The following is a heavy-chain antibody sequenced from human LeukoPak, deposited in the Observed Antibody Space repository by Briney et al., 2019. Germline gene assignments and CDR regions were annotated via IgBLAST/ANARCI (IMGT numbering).Heavy chain of an antibody. CDR3: ARDRLRWPKIDY. D-gene: IGHD4-23*01. V-gene: IGHV4-39*07. CDR2: IYYSVTT. Sequence: SETLSLTCTVSGGSISSSDYYWGWIRQPPGKGLEWIGSIYYSVTTYYNPSLKSRVTISVDTSKNQFSLKLNSVTAADTAVCYCARDRLRWPKIDYWGQGTLVTVSS. J-gene: IGHJ4*02. CDR1: GGSISSSDYY.